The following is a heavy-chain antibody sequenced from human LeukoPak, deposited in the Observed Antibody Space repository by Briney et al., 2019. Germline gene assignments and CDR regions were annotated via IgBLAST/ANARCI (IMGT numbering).Heavy chain of an antibody. V-gene: IGHV4-59*01. J-gene: IGHJ5*02. D-gene: IGHD2-15*01. CDR1: GGSISSYY. CDR3: ARVRMGWFDP. Sequence: PSETLSLTCTVSGGSISSYYWSWIRQPPGKGLEWIGYIYYSRSTNYNPSLKSRVTISVDTSKNQFSLKLSSVTAADTAVYYCARVRMGWFDPWGQGTLVTVSS. CDR2: IYYSRST.